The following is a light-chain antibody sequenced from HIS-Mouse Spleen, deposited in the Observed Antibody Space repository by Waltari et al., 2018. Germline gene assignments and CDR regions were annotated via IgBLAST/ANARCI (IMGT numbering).Light chain of an antibody. CDR3: SSYTSSSTLVV. V-gene: IGLV2-14*03. CDR2: DVS. CDR1: SSAVGGYHY. J-gene: IGLJ2*01. Sequence: QSALTQPASVSGSPGQSITISCTGTSSAVGGYHYVSWYHQHPGKAPKLMIYDVSNRHSGVSNRFSGSKSGNTASLTISGLQAEDEADYYCSSYTSSSTLVVFGGGTKLTVL.